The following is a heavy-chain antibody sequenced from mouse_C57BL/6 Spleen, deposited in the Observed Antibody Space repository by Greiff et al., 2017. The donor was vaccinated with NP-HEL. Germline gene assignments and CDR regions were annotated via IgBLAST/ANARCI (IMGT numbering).Heavy chain of an antibody. CDR3: AREGLNYAMDY. V-gene: IGHV1-18*01. D-gene: IGHD3-3*01. CDR2: INPNNGGT. Sequence: EVQLVESGPELVKPGASVKIPCKASGYTFTDYNMDWVKQSHGKSLEWIGDINPNNGGTIYNQKFKGKATLTVDKSSSTAYMELRSLTSEDTAVYNCAREGLNYAMDYWGKGTSGTVTS. CDR1: GYTFTDYN. J-gene: IGHJ4*01.